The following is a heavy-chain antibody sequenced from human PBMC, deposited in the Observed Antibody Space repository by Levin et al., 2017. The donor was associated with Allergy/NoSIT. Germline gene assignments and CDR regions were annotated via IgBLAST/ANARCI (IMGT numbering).Heavy chain of an antibody. J-gene: IGHJ6*03. D-gene: IGHD4-17*01. CDR1: GYTFTSYG. CDR2: ISAYNGNT. Sequence: GESLKISCKASGYTFTSYGISWVRQAPGQGLEWMGWISAYNGNTNYAQKLQGRVTMTTDTSTSTAYMELRSLRSDDTAVYYCARGKVTTYYYYMDVWGKGTTVTVSS. CDR3: ARGKVTTYYYYMDV. V-gene: IGHV1-18*01.